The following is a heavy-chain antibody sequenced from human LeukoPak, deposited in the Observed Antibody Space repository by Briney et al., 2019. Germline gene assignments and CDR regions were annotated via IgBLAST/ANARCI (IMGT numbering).Heavy chain of an antibody. CDR3: ARGDYYYYMDV. Sequence: SETLSLTCTVSGYSISSGYYWGWIRQPPGKGLEWIGSIYHSGSTYYNPSLKSRVTISVDTSKNQFSLKLSSVTAADTAVYYCARGDYYYYMDVWGTGTTVTVSS. V-gene: IGHV4-38-2*02. CDR2: IYHSGST. J-gene: IGHJ6*03. CDR1: GYSISSGYY.